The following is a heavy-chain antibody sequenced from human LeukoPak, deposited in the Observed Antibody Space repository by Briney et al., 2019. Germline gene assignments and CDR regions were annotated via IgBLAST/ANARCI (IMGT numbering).Heavy chain of an antibody. D-gene: IGHD2-15*01. CDR3: ARSQIPYCSGGSCYPFDP. V-gene: IGHV3-48*01. J-gene: IGHJ5*02. CDR2: ISSSSSTI. Sequence: GGSLRLSRAASGFTFSSYWMHWVRQAQGKGLEWVSYISSSSSTIYYADSVKGRFTISRDNAKNSLYLQMNSLRAEDTAVYYCARSQIPYCSGGSCYPFDPWGQGTLVTVSS. CDR1: GFTFSSYW.